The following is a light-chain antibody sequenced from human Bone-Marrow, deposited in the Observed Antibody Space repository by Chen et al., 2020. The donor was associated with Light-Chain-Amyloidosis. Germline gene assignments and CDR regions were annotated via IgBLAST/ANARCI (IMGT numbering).Light chain of an antibody. CDR2: DDS. J-gene: IGLJ3*02. CDR3: QVWDRSSDRPV. CDR1: NIGATC. Sequence: SYVLTQPSSVSVAPGQTATLACGGNNIGATCVHWYQQTPGQAPLLVVYDDSDRPSGIPGRLSGSNSGNTATLTISRVEAGDEADYYCQVWDRSSDRPVFGGGTKLTVL. V-gene: IGLV3-21*02.